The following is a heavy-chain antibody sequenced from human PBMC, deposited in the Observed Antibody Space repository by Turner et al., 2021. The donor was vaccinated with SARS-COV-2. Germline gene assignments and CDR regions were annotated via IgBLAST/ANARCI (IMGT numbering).Heavy chain of an antibody. CDR3: AKDDGGLATTTYGMDV. CDR1: GFTFSRHG. Sequence: QVRLVESGGGVVQPGRSLRLSCLASGFTFSRHGMHWVRQAPGKGLEWVADISYDGSSKFYADFVKGRFTISRDDSSNTVYVEINSLRPEDTAVFYCAKDDGGLATTTYGMDVWGQGTTVAVSS. J-gene: IGHJ6*02. V-gene: IGHV3-30*18. D-gene: IGHD3-16*01. CDR2: ISYDGSSK.